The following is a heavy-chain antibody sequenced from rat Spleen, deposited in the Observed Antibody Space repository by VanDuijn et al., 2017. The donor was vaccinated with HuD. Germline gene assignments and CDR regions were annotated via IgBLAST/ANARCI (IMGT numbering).Heavy chain of an antibody. CDR3: TRDLRGYPSFDY. J-gene: IGHJ2*01. Sequence: EVQLVESGGGLVQPGRSLKLSCVASGFTFNNYWMTWIRQAPGKGLEWVASITNTGGSTYYPDSVKGRFTISRDNAKSTLYLQMNSLRSEDTATYYCTRDLRGYPSFDYWGQGVMVTVSS. D-gene: IGHD1-11*01. V-gene: IGHV5-31*01. CDR1: GFTFNNYW. CDR2: ITNTGGST.